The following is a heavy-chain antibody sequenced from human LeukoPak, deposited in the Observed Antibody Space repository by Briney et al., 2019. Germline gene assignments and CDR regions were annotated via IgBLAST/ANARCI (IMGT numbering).Heavy chain of an antibody. CDR1: GYTFTSYA. CDR2: INAGNGNT. Sequence: ASVKVSCKASGYTFTSYAMHWVRQAPGQRLEWMGWINAGNGNTKYSQKFQGRVTITRDTSASTAYMELSSLRSEDTAVCYCARVSRGYSYGSFAGLRYWGQGTLVTVSS. J-gene: IGHJ4*02. CDR3: ARVSRGYSYGSFAGLRY. D-gene: IGHD5-18*01. V-gene: IGHV1-3*01.